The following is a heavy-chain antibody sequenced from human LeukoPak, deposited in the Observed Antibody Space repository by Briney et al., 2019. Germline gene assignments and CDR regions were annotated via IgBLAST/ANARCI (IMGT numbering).Heavy chain of an antibody. CDR3: ASTYGSGSYYQYNWFDP. CDR1: GYTFTSYG. Sequence: GASVKVSRKASGYTFTSYGISWVRQAPGQGLEWMGWISAYNGNTNYAQKLQGRVTMTTDTSTSTAYMELRSLRSDDTAVYYCASTYGSGSYYQYNWFDPWGQGTLVTVSS. J-gene: IGHJ5*02. V-gene: IGHV1-18*01. CDR2: ISAYNGNT. D-gene: IGHD3-10*01.